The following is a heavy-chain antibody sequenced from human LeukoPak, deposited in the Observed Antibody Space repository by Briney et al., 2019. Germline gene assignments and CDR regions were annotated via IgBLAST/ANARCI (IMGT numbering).Heavy chain of an antibody. CDR3: ARLGGEYTSSSFDY. V-gene: IGHV4-30-4*08. J-gene: IGHJ4*02. CDR2: IYYSGST. CDR1: GGSISSGDYY. Sequence: PSETLSLTCTVSGGSISSGDYYWSWIRQPPGKGLEWIGYIYYSGSTYYNPSLKSRVTISVDTSKNQFSLKLSSVTAADTAVYYCARLGGEYTSSSFDYWGQGTLVTVSS. D-gene: IGHD6-6*01.